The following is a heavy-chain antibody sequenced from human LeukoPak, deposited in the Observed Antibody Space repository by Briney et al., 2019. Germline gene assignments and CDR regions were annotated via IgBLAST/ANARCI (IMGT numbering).Heavy chain of an antibody. V-gene: IGHV3-7*05. CDR1: GFTFSNYW. D-gene: IGHD2-15*01. Sequence: GGSLRLSCIVSGFTFSNYWMNWVRQAPGKGLEWVANIKQDGSATYYVDSVRGRFTISRDNSKNSLYLQMNSLRSEDTALYFCAKPTGYCSGGDCYRAYYHYGLDVWGQGTTVTVSS. CDR2: IKQDGSAT. CDR3: AKPTGYCSGGDCYRAYYHYGLDV. J-gene: IGHJ6*02.